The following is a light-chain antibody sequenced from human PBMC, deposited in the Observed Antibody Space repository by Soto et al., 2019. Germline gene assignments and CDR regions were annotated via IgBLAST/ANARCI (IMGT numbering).Light chain of an antibody. J-gene: IGLJ3*02. CDR2: EVS. CDR3: CSHAGSATWV. V-gene: IGLV2-23*02. CDR1: SSDVGSYNF. Sequence: QSVLTQPASVSGSPGQSIAISCTGTSSDVGSYNFVSWYQQYPGKVPKLVISEVSKRPSGVSSRFSGSKSGNTASLTISGLQTEDEADYYCCSHAGSATWVFGGGTKLTVL.